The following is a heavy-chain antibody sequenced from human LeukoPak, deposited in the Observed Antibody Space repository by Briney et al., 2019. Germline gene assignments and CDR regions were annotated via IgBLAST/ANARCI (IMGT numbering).Heavy chain of an antibody. J-gene: IGHJ4*02. Sequence: GGSLRLSCAASGFTFSSHWMHWVRQAPGKGLVWVSRINGDGTSTNYADSVKGRFTISRDNSKNTLYLQMNSLRAEDTAVYYCAREQGYYSVPGYWGQGTLVTVSS. V-gene: IGHV3-74*01. D-gene: IGHD3-22*01. CDR3: AREQGYYSVPGY. CDR2: INGDGTST. CDR1: GFTFSSHW.